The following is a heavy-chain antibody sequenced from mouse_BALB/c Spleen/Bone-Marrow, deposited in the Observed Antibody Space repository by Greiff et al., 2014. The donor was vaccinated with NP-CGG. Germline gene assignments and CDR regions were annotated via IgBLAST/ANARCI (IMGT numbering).Heavy chain of an antibody. Sequence: VKLLESGVELVKPGASVKLSCKASGNTFTSYDINWVRQRPEQGLEWIGWIFPGDSTTKYNEKFKGKATLSTDKSSSTVLMQLSRLTSEDSAVYFCVRSRLRDWYFDVWGAGTTVTISS. V-gene: IGHV1-85*01. D-gene: IGHD1-2*01. CDR2: IFPGDSTT. CDR3: VRSRLRDWYFDV. J-gene: IGHJ1*01. CDR1: GNTFTSYD.